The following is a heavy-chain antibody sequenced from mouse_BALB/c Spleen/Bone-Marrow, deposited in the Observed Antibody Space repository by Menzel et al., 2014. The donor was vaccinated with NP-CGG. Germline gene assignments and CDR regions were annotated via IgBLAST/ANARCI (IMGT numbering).Heavy chain of an antibody. V-gene: IGHV3-8*02. J-gene: IGHJ2*01. CDR1: GDSITSGY. D-gene: IGHD3-2*01. CDR2: ISYSGST. Sequence: EVHLVESGPSLVKPSRTLSLTCSVTGDSITSGYWNWIRKFPGNKLEYMGYISYSGSTYYNPSLKSRISITRDTSKNQYYLQLNSVTTEGTATYYCARRQLGLQYYFDYWGRGTTLTVSS. CDR3: ARRQLGLQYYFDY.